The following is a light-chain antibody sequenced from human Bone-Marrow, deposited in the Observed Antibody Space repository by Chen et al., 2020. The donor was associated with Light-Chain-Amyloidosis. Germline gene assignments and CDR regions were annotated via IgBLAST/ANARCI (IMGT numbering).Light chain of an antibody. CDR1: QSVSSH. J-gene: IGKJ1*01. CDR2: DAS. Sequence: IVLTQSPATLSLSPGESATPSCRASQSVSSHLDWYQQKPGQAPRLLIYDASNRATGTPARFSGTRSGTDFTLTINSLEPEDFAVYYCQQRSDWPRTFGQGTKVEIK. V-gene: IGKV3-11*01. CDR3: QQRSDWPRT.